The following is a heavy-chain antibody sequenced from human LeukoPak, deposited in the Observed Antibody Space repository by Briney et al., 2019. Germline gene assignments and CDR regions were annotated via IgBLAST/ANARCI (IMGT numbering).Heavy chain of an antibody. J-gene: IGHJ4*02. D-gene: IGHD6-19*01. CDR2: IYYSGST. Sequence: SGTLSLTCTVSGGSISSSSYYWGWIRQPPGKGLEWIGSIYYSGSTYYNPSLKSRVTISVDTSKNQFSLKLSSVTAADTAVYYCARPGYSSGWFSWFDYWGQGTLVTVSS. V-gene: IGHV4-39*01. CDR3: ARPGYSSGWFSWFDY. CDR1: GGSISSSSYY.